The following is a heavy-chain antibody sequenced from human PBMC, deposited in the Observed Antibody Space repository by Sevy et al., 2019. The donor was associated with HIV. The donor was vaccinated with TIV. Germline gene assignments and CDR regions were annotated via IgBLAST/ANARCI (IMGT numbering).Heavy chain of an antibody. J-gene: IGHJ4*02. CDR2: ISSSSSYI. D-gene: IGHD6-13*01. Sequence: GGSLRLSCAASGFTFNIYSMNWVRQAPGKGLEWVSSISSSSSYIYYADSLKGRFTVSRDNAKNSLYLQMNSLRAEDTAVYYCARASQQLVLLREYYFDYWGQATLVTVSS. CDR3: ARASQQLVLLREYYFDY. V-gene: IGHV3-21*01. CDR1: GFTFNIYS.